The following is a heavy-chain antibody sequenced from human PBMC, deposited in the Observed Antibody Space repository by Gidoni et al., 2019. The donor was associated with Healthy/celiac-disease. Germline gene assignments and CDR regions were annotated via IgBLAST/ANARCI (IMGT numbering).Heavy chain of an antibody. D-gene: IGHD2-2*01. Sequence: QVQLQQWGAGLLKPSETLSLTCAVYGGSFSGYYWSWIRQPPGKGLEWIGEINHSGSTNYNPSLKSRVTISVDTSKNQFSLKLSSVTAADTAVYYCARGRRVVVPAAKTNWFDPWGQGTLVTVSS. CDR1: GGSFSGYY. CDR2: INHSGST. J-gene: IGHJ5*02. CDR3: ARGRRVVVPAAKTNWFDP. V-gene: IGHV4-34*01.